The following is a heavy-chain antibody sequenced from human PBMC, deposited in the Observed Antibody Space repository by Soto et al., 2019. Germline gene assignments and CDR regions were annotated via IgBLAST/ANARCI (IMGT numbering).Heavy chain of an antibody. V-gene: IGHV5-10-1*01. D-gene: IGHD1-1*01. Sequence: GESLKISCKGSGYKFTNYWLSWVRQTPGKGLEWMGRIDPSDSCINYSPSFRGHVTISIDESISTAHLQWSSLKASDTATYYCAIVTAETAYHYFDFWGQGTLVTVSS. CDR2: IDPSDSCI. CDR3: AIVTAETAYHYFDF. J-gene: IGHJ4*02. CDR1: GYKFTNYW.